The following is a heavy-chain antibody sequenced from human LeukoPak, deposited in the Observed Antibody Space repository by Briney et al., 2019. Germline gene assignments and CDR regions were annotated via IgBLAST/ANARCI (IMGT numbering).Heavy chain of an antibody. D-gene: IGHD5-12*01. V-gene: IGHV4-39*01. CDR3: ARQEEYSGYVTYFDY. CDR2: IYYSGST. CDR1: GDSISSSNYY. J-gene: IGHJ4*02. Sequence: SETLSLTCTVSGDSISSSNYYWGWIRQPPGKGLEWLGSIYYSGSTYYNPSLKSRVTISVDTSKNQFSLRLSTVTAADTAVYYCARQEEYSGYVTYFDYWGQGTLVTVSS.